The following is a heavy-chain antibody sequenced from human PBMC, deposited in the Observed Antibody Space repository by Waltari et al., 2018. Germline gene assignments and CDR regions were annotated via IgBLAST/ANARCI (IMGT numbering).Heavy chain of an antibody. D-gene: IGHD3-3*01. CDR1: GLPVSLYE. J-gene: IGHJ3*02. Sequence: QLVESGGGFVQPAGSLRLSCAAPGLPVSLYELHRVRQAPGKGPEWVSFISASGTIIKYADSLKGRFTISRDNAENSLYLQMNSLRAEDTAVYYCAREGPPWSGSAPDSLDIWGQGTMVTVSS. CDR3: AREGPPWSGSAPDSLDI. V-gene: IGHV3-48*03. CDR2: ISASGTII.